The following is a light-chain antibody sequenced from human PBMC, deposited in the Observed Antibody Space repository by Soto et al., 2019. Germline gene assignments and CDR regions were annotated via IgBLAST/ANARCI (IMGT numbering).Light chain of an antibody. CDR2: DAY. Sequence: DIQMTQSPSILSASVGDRVTITCRASQIISSRLAWYQQKPGKAPKLLIYDAYNLESGVPSRFSGSGSGTEFTPTISSLQPDDIATYYCQQYNSYSLTSGGGTKVEIK. V-gene: IGKV1-5*01. J-gene: IGKJ4*01. CDR3: QQYNSYSLT. CDR1: QIISSR.